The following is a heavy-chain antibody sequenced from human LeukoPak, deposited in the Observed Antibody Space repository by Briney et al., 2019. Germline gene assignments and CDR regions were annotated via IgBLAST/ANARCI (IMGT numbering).Heavy chain of an antibody. Sequence: SETLSLTCTVPGGPISNYYWSWIRQIPGKGLEWIGNIYYSGTTNYNPSLKSRVTISVDTSKNQISLKLSSVTAADAAVYYCAKDVNGDYDYWGQGTLVTVSS. V-gene: IGHV4-59*01. J-gene: IGHJ4*02. CDR1: GGPISNYY. D-gene: IGHD4-17*01. CDR2: IYYSGTT. CDR3: AKDVNGDYDY.